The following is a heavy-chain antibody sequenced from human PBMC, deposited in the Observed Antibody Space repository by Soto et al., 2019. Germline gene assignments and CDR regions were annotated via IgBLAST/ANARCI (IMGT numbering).Heavy chain of an antibody. V-gene: IGHV4-39*01. CDR2: IYYSGST. D-gene: IGHD2-8*01. Sequence: SETLSLTCTVSGGSISSSSYYWGWIRQPPGKGLEWIGSIYYSGSTYYNPSLKSRVTISVDTSKNQFSLKLSSVTAADTAVYYCAVTVGYCTNGVCIGYYYYYYYMDVWGKGTTVTVS. J-gene: IGHJ6*03. CDR3: AVTVGYCTNGVCIGYYYYYYYMDV. CDR1: GGSISSSSYY.